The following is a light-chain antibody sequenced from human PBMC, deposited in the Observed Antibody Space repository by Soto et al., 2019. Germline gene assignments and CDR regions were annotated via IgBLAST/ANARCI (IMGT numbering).Light chain of an antibody. V-gene: IGKV1-5*03. CDR1: QSISSW. J-gene: IGKJ2*01. CDR2: KAS. CDR3: QQYINYST. Sequence: DIQMTQSPSTLSASVGDRVTISCRASQSISSWLAWYQQKPGKAPKLLIYKASSLESGVPSRFSGSGSGTEFTLTISSLQPDDFATYYCQQYINYSTFGQGTKLEIK.